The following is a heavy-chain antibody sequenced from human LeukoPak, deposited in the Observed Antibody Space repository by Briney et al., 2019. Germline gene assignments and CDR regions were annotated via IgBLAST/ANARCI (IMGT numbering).Heavy chain of an antibody. CDR2: IFSSEST. CDR1: GGSISSYY. J-gene: IGHJ3*02. D-gene: IGHD4-11*01. V-gene: IGHV4-4*07. CDR3: ARAPLTVKDAFDI. Sequence: KPSETLSLTCTVSGGSISSYYWSWIRQPAGKGLEWIGRIFSSESTNYNPSLKGRATMSLDTSKSQFSLRLSSVTAADTAVYYCARAPLTVKDAFDIWGQGTMVTVSS.